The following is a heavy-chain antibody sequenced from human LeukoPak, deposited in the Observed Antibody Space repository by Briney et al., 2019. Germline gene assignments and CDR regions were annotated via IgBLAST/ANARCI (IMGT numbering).Heavy chain of an antibody. CDR3: ARVVEEGDSYYYYGMDV. J-gene: IGHJ6*02. CDR2: IKHDGSEK. V-gene: IGHV3-7*01. CDR1: GFIFTNYF. D-gene: IGHD2-2*01. Sequence: GGSLRLSCAASGFIFTNYFMSWVRQAPGKGLEWVASIKHDGSEKYYVDSVRGRFTISRDNAKNSLYLQMNSLRAEDTAVYYCARVVEEGDSYYYYGMDVWGQGTTVTVSS.